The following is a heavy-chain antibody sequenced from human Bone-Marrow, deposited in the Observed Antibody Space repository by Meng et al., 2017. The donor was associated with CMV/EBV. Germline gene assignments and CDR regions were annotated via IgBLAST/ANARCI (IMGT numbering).Heavy chain of an antibody. CDR2: INPNSGDT. J-gene: IGHJ4*02. CDR1: AYTCIGYY. CDR3: TRGATLYTTSSFDF. D-gene: IGHD1-26*01. Sequence: KASAYTCIGYYRHWVRQDPGQGFEWMGWINPNSGDTNYAQKFKRRVTMTRDTSLSTAYMELDRLKSDDASVYFCTRGATLYTTSSFDFWGQGTLVTVSS. V-gene: IGHV1-2*02.